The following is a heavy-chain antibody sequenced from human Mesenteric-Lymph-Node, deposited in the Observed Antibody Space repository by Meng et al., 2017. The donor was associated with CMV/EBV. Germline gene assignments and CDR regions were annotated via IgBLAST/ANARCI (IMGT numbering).Heavy chain of an antibody. D-gene: IGHD3-22*01. CDR2: INPDGTTR. CDR1: GITFSSSW. V-gene: IGHV3-7*01. J-gene: IGHJ4*02. Sequence: GGSLRLSCVASGITFSSSWMTWVRQTPGKGLEWLANINPDGTTRNYVDSVKGRFTISRDNAKNSLYLQMNSLRVEDTAVYYCARDPPDYYDSSGYDDYWGQGTLVTVSS. CDR3: ARDPPDYYDSSGYDDY.